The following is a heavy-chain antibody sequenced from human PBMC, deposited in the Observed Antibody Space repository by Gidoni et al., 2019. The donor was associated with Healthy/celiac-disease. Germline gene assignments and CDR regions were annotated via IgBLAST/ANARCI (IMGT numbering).Heavy chain of an antibody. V-gene: IGHV4-59*01. CDR2: IYYSGST. J-gene: IGHJ3*01. CDR3: ARGRYSYGY. D-gene: IGHD5-18*01. Sequence: QVQLQESGPGLVKPSETLSLTCTVSGGSISSYYWSWIRHHPGKGLEWIGYIYYSGSTNYNPSLKSRVTISVDTSKNQFSLKLSSVTAADTAVYYCARGRYSYGYWGQGTMVTVSS. CDR1: GGSISSYY.